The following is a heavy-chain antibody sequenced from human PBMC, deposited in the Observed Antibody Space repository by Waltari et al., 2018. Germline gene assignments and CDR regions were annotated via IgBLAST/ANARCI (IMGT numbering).Heavy chain of an antibody. V-gene: IGHV3-9*01. Sequence: QLVDSGGVLVQPGRSLRLSCPVSGFRFYDPAMPWVRQTPGKGLEWGSGINWSGSGVEYVDSVKGRFTISRDNDKNRLYLQMNSLRVDDTALYYCVRSSSRYNWNLAEGAFDIWGQGTLVTVSS. J-gene: IGHJ3*02. CDR1: GFRFYDPA. D-gene: IGHD1-20*01. CDR2: INWSGSGV. CDR3: VRSSSRYNWNLAEGAFDI.